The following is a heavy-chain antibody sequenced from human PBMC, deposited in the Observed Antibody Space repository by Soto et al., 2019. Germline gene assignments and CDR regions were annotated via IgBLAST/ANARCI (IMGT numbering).Heavy chain of an antibody. D-gene: IGHD4-17*01. CDR1: GYTFSTST. Sequence: LVQSGAEAKKPGTSVKVSCKASGYTFSTSTISWVRQAPGQGLEWMGRIKAYSGSTNYAPKLQGRVTMTTDTSTRTAYLELRSLTGDDTAMYYCAIADYGDDDYWGQGTRVTVSS. V-gene: IGHV1-18*04. CDR2: IKAYSGST. CDR3: AIADYGDDDY. J-gene: IGHJ4*02.